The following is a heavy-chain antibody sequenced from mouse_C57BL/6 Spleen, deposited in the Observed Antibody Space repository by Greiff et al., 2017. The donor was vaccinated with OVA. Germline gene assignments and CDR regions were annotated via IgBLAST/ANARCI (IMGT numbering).Heavy chain of an antibody. V-gene: IGHV1-69*01. CDR2: IDPSDSYT. D-gene: IGHD2-4*01. J-gene: IGHJ2*01. Sequence: QVQLQQPGAELVMPGASVKLSCKASGYTFTSYWMHWVKQRPGQGLEWIGEIDPSDSYTNYNQKFKGKSTLTVDKSSSTAYMQLSSLTSEDSAVYYCARSAIYYDYDWVDYWGQGTTLTVSS. CDR1: GYTFTSYW. CDR3: ARSAIYYDYDWVDY.